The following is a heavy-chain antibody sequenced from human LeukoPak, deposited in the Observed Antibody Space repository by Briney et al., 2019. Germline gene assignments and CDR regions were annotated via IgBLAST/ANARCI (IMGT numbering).Heavy chain of an antibody. J-gene: IGHJ4*02. CDR3: AHAAVHDYGDYGDY. CDR2: ISATEGNT. V-gene: IGHV3-23*01. D-gene: IGHD4-17*01. CDR1: GFTFSSYA. Sequence: PGGSLRLSCAGSGFTFSSYAMSWVRQAPGKGLEWVSVISATEGNTYYADSVKGRFTISRDNSKNTLYLQMNSLRAEDTAVYYCAHAAVHDYGDYGDYWGQGTLVTVSS.